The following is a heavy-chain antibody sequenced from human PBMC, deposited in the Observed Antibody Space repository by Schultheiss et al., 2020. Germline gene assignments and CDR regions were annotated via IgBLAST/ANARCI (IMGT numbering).Heavy chain of an antibody. J-gene: IGHJ6*02. CDR3: ARDDYYYDSSGYYSPSNYYYYYGMDV. CDR2: ISYDGSNK. CDR1: GFTFSSYA. V-gene: IGHV3-30-3*01. Sequence: GGSLRLSCAASGFTFSSYAMHWVRQAPGKGLEWVAVISYDGSNKYYADSVKGRFTISRDNSKNTLYLQMNSLRAEDTAVYYCARDDYYYDSSGYYSPSNYYYYYGMDVWGQGTTVNVYS. D-gene: IGHD3-22*01.